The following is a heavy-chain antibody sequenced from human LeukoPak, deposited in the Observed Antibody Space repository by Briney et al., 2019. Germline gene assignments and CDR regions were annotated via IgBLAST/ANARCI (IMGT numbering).Heavy chain of an antibody. CDR1: GGSISSYY. CDR2: IYYSGST. Sequence: KPSETLSLTCTVSGGSISSYYWSWIRQPPGKGLEWIGYIYYSGSTNYNPSLKSRVTISVDTSKNQFSLKLSSVTAADTAVYYCASEKDWSPEGAFDIWGQGTMVTVSS. CDR3: ASEKDWSPEGAFDI. D-gene: IGHD1-1*01. V-gene: IGHV4-59*01. J-gene: IGHJ3*02.